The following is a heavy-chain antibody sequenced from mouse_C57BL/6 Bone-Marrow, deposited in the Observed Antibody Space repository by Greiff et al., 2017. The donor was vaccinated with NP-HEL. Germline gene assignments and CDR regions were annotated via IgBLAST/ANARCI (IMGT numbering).Heavy chain of an antibody. CDR2: IWSGGST. Sequence: VQGVESGPGLVQPSQSLSITCTVSGFSLTSYGVHWVRQSPGKGLEWLGVIWSGGSTDYNAAFISRLSISKDNSKSQVFFKMNSLQADDTAIDYCARKRGGIPLYAMDYWGQGTSVTVSS. V-gene: IGHV2-2*01. CDR3: ARKRGGIPLYAMDY. J-gene: IGHJ4*01. CDR1: GFSLTSYG.